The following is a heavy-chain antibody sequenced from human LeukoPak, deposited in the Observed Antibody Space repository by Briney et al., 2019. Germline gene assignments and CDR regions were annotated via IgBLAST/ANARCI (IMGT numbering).Heavy chain of an antibody. CDR2: FWAHGRCQ. J-gene: IGHJ4*02. CDR1: GFSVSRYG. V-gene: IGHV3-33*01. D-gene: IGHD3-22*01. Sequence: GGSLRLSCAASGFSVSRYGMHWVRQAPGKGLEWVAVFWAHGRCQYYADSVRGRFTISRDTSANMVYLQMSSLRAEDTAVYYCARDDDSSSHYSLFEYWGQGTRVTVSS. CDR3: ARDDDSSSHYSLFEY.